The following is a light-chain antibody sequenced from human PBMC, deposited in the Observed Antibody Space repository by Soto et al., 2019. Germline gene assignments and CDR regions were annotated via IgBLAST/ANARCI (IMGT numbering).Light chain of an antibody. CDR1: SSDVGNYKY. Sequence: QSVLTQPASVAGSPGQSNTISCTGTSSDVGNYKYVSWYQQHSSKAPKLMIYKVSNRPSGASTRHSSSQCGNTASLNICGLQAEVETDYYCFSYTSSGTYVFGTGTKVTVL. V-gene: IGLV2-14*01. J-gene: IGLJ1*01. CDR2: KVS. CDR3: FSYTSSGTYV.